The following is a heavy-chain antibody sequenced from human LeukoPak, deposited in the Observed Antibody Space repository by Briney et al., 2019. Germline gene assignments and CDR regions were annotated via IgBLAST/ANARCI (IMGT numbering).Heavy chain of an antibody. D-gene: IGHD3-22*01. CDR2: INSDGSST. J-gene: IGHJ4*02. CDR1: GFTFSSYW. V-gene: IGHV3-74*01. CDR3: ARQEARNYYYEGLDY. Sequence: GALRLSCAASGFTFSSYWMHWVRQAPGKGLVWVSRINSDGSSTSYADSVRGRFTIDRDNSKNTVYLEMNGLRPDDTAIYFCARQEARNYYYEGLDYWGQGNLVTVSS.